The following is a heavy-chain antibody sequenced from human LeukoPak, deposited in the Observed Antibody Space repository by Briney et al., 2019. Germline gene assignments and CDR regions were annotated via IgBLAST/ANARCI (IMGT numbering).Heavy chain of an antibody. CDR3: AIGFSSSPYFDY. Sequence: GGSLRLSCAASGFTFSTYYMNWERQAPGKGLEWVSFITGSSSYIYYTDSVKGRFTISRDNAKNSLFLQMNSLRDEDTAVYYCAIGFSSSPYFDYWGQGTLVTVSS. V-gene: IGHV3-21*01. CDR2: ITGSSSYI. D-gene: IGHD6-6*01. CDR1: GFTFSTYY. J-gene: IGHJ4*02.